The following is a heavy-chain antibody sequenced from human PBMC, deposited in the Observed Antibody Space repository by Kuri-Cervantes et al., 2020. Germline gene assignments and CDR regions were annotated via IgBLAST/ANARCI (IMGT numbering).Heavy chain of an antibody. V-gene: IGHV4-59*02. J-gene: IGHJ6*02. CDR3: ASAGRDRDYYYGMDV. CDR2: IYYSGRT. D-gene: IGHD3-10*01. Sequence: SETLSLTCTVAGGSVSSYYWSWIRQPPGKGLEWIGYIYYSGRTNYNPSLKSRVTISVDTSKNQSSLKLSSVTAADTAVYYCASAGRDRDYYYGMDVWGQGTTVTVSS. CDR1: GGSVSSYY.